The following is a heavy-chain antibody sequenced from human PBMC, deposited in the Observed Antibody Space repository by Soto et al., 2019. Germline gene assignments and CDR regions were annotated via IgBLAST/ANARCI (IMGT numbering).Heavy chain of an antibody. J-gene: IGHJ4*02. V-gene: IGHV3-23*01. D-gene: IGHD2-15*01. CDR1: GFTFTNYA. Sequence: GGSLRLSCAASGFTFTNYAVNWVRQAPGKGLEWVSVISGGGGSAFYADSVKGRFTSSRDNSKNTVYLQMNSLRAEDTAVYYCAKADGDIEVVVAATPGSHWGQGTLVTVSS. CDR2: ISGGGGSA. CDR3: AKADGDIEVVVAATPGSH.